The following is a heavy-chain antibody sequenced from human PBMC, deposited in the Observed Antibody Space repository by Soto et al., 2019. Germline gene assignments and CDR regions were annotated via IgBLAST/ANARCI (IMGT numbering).Heavy chain of an antibody. CDR1: GFTVSSNY. CDR3: ARGLDRIAARAGMDV. CDR2: IYSGGST. D-gene: IGHD6-6*01. V-gene: IGHV3-53*01. J-gene: IGHJ6*02. Sequence: EVQLVESGGGLIQPGGSLRLSCAASGFTVSSNYMSWVRQAPGKGLEWVSVIYSGGSTYYADSVKGRFTISRDNSKNTLYLQMNSLRAEDTAVYYCARGLDRIAARAGMDVWGQGTTVTVSS.